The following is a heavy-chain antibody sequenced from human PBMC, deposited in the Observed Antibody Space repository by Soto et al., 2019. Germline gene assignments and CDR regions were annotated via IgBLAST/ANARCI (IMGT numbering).Heavy chain of an antibody. J-gene: IGHJ4*02. Sequence: QVQLQRWGAGLLKPSETLSLTCGVYGGSFSDHFWSWIRQSPGKELEWIGEINHRGSTNYNPSLKSRVAISVDTSKTQFSLYLRSVTAADTAVYYCGRGRGGYSYGGLDSWGQGTLVTVSS. CDR2: INHRGST. D-gene: IGHD5-18*01. CDR3: GRGRGGYSYGGLDS. CDR1: GGSFSDHF. V-gene: IGHV4-34*01.